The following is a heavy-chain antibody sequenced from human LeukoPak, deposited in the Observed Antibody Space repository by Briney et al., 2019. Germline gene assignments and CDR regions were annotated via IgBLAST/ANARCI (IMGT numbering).Heavy chain of an antibody. CDR1: GGSISSSSYY. J-gene: IGHJ4*02. CDR3: ASLTLYGDYVQNDY. D-gene: IGHD4-17*01. Sequence: KSSETLSLTCTVSGGSISSSSYYWGWIRQPPGKGLEWIGSIYYSGSTYYNPSLKSRVTISVDTSKNQFSLKLSSVTAADTAVYYCASLTLYGDYVQNDYWGQGTLVTVSS. V-gene: IGHV4-39*01. CDR2: IYYSGST.